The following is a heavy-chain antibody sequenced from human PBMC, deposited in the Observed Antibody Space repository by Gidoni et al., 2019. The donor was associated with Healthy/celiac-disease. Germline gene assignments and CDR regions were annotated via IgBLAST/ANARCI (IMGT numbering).Heavy chain of an antibody. J-gene: IGHJ3*02. CDR3: ARPRYCSGGSCYWDAFDI. CDR1: GVTVSSHY. V-gene: IGHV3-66*02. CDR2: IYSGGST. D-gene: IGHD2-15*01. Sequence: EVQLVESGGGLVQPGGSLRLSCAASGVTVSSHYMSWVRQAPGKGLDWVSVIYSGGSTYYADSVKGRFTISRDNSKNTLYLQMNSLRAEDTAVYYCARPRYCSGGSCYWDAFDIWGQGTMVTVSS.